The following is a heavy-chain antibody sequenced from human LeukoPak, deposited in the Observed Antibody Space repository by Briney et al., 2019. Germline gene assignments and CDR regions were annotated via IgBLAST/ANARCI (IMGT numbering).Heavy chain of an antibody. Sequence: GASVKVSCKASGGTFSSYAISWVRQAPGQGLEWTGGIIPIFGTANYAQKFQGRVTITADESTSTAYMELSSLRSEDTAVYYCARDGYGDFDAFDIWGQGTMVTVSS. D-gene: IGHD4-17*01. CDR2: IIPIFGTA. J-gene: IGHJ3*02. CDR3: ARDGYGDFDAFDI. CDR1: GGTFSSYA. V-gene: IGHV1-69*13.